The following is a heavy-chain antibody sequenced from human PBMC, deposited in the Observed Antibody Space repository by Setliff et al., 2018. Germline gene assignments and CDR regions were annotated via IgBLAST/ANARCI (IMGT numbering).Heavy chain of an antibody. CDR1: GYTFTTYA. CDR2: ISGYNGYT. D-gene: IGHD4-17*01. CDR3: ARDYGASDGFDI. J-gene: IGHJ3*02. Sequence: ASVKVSCKASGYTFTTYAMSWMRQAPGQGLEWMGWISGYNGYTVYVQKLQGRVTMTTDTSTSTAYMELRSLRSDDTAVYYCARDYGASDGFDIWGQGTMVTVSS. V-gene: IGHV1-18*01.